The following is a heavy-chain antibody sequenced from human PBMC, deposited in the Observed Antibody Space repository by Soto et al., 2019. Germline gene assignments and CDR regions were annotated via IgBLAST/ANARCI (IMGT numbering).Heavy chain of an antibody. CDR2: ISGSGGTT. CDR3: AKPPYSSSSYYYYGMDV. V-gene: IGHV3-23*01. CDR1: GFTFSSYA. Sequence: EVQLLESGGGLVQPGGSLRLSCAASGFTFSSYAMTWVRQAPGKGLEWVSAISGSGGTTYHADSVKGRFTISRDNSKNTLYLQMNSLRAEAAAVYYCAKPPYSSSSYYYYGMDVWGQGTTVTVSS. D-gene: IGHD6-6*01. J-gene: IGHJ6*02.